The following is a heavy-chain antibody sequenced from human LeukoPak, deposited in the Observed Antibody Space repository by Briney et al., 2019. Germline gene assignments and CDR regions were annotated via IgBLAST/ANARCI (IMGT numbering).Heavy chain of an antibody. CDR2: TYYRSKWYS. J-gene: IGHJ5*02. V-gene: IGHV6-1*01. CDR1: GDSVSSSNAA. Sequence: SQTLSLTCAISGDSVSSSNAAWNWIRLSPLRGLEWLGRTYYRSKWYSDYAVSVKSRLTINPDTSRNLFSLQLNSVTPEDTAVYYCTRQAAAARGWFDPWGQGTLVTVSS. CDR3: TRQAAAARGWFDP. D-gene: IGHD6-13*01.